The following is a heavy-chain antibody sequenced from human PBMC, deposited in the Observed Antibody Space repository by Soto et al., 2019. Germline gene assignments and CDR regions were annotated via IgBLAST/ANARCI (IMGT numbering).Heavy chain of an antibody. CDR3: XXDGDSXXXGYYYYYYGMDV. Sequence: EVQLVESGGGLVKPGGSLRLSCAASGFTFSSYSMNWXXXXXXXXXXWVSSISSSSSYIYYADSVKGRFTISRDNAKXXXXXXXXXXXXXXXXXXXXXXDGDSXXXGYYYYYYGMDVWGQGTTVTVSS. CDR2: ISSSSSYI. V-gene: IGHV3-21*01. CDR1: GFTFSSYS. D-gene: IGHD2-21*01. J-gene: IGHJ6*02.